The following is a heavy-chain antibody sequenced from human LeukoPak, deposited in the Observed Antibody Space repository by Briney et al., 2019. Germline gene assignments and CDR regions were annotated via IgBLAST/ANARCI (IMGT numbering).Heavy chain of an antibody. Sequence: PRGSLRLSCAASGFTFSSYSMNWVRQAPGKGLEWVSSISSSSSYIYYADSVKGRFTISRDNSRNTLYLQMDSLRADDTAVYYCAKLPDCANDACTEGDYWGQGTLVTVSS. J-gene: IGHJ4*02. V-gene: IGHV3-21*04. CDR1: GFTFSSYS. CDR2: ISSSSSYI. D-gene: IGHD2-8*01. CDR3: AKLPDCANDACTEGDY.